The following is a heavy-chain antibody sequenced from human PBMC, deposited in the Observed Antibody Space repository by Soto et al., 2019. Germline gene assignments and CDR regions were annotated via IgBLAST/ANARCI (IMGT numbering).Heavy chain of an antibody. CDR3: ARAYYYGSGSYAQI. CDR2: ISAYNGNT. D-gene: IGHD3-10*01. CDR1: GYTFASYG. V-gene: IGHV1-18*01. J-gene: IGHJ3*02. Sequence: SVKVSCKASGYTFASYGISWVRQAPGQGLEWMGWISAYNGNTNYAQKLQGRVTMTTDTSTSTAYMELRSLRSDDAAVYYCARAYYYGSGSYAQIWGQGTMVTVS.